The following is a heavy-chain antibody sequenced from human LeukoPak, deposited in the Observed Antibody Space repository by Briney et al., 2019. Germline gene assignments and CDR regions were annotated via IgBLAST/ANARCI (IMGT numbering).Heavy chain of an antibody. J-gene: IGHJ6*02. Sequence: SETLSLTCTVSGGSISGYQWSRIRQPPGKGLEWIGYIYYSGSTNYNPSLKSRVTVSVDTSKNQFSLKLRSVTAADTAVYYCARVGVGTSMDVWGQGTTVTVSS. CDR2: IYYSGST. D-gene: IGHD2-21*02. V-gene: IGHV4-59*01. CDR3: ARVGVGTSMDV. CDR1: GGSISGYQ.